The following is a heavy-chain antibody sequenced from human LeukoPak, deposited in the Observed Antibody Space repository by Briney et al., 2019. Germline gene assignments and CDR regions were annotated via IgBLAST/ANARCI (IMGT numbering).Heavy chain of an antibody. CDR1: GGSISSGSYY. CDR2: LYYSGSTS. V-gene: IGHV4-39*01. Sequence: SETLSLTCTVSGGSISSGSYYWAWIRQPPGKGLEWIGSLYYSGSTSYYNSSLKSRVIISANTSKNQFSLKVMSVTAADTAVYFCARFDYYTSFDYWGQGTLVTVSS. CDR3: ARFDYYTSFDY. J-gene: IGHJ4*02. D-gene: IGHD2-21*02.